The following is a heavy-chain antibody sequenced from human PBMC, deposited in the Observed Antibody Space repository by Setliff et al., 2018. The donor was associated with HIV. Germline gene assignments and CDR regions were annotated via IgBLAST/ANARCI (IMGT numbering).Heavy chain of an antibody. CDR2: IYFTGDS. CDR1: GGSITTSTFY. CDR3: AREDIAVASAFDI. J-gene: IGHJ3*02. V-gene: IGHV4-39*02. Sequence: PSETLSLTCTVSGGSITTSTFYWGWIRQPPGKGLQWIGSIYFTGDSYYDPSLKSRVTTSVDTSNNQFSLKLSSVTAADTAVYYCAREDIAVASAFDIWGQGTMVTVSS. D-gene: IGHD6-19*01.